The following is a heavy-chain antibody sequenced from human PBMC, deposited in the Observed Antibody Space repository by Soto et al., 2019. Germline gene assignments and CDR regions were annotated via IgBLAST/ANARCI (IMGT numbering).Heavy chain of an antibody. D-gene: IGHD4-17*01. J-gene: IGHJ2*01. CDR1: GFTFDDYA. V-gene: IGHV3-9*01. CDR2: ISWNSGSI. Sequence: EVQLVASGGGLVQPGRSLRLSCAASGFTFDDYAMHWVRQAPGKGLEWVSGISWNSGSIGYADSVKGRFTISRDNAKNSLYLQMNSLRAEDTALYYCAKDRLRSYWYFDLWGRGTPVTVSS. CDR3: AKDRLRSYWYFDL.